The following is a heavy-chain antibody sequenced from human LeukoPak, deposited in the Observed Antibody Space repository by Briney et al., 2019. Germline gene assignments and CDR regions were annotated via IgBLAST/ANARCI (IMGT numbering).Heavy chain of an antibody. CDR3: ATKTHYFDNSGYPFDY. D-gene: IGHD3-22*01. V-gene: IGHV1-69*13. CDR2: IIPISGTA. Sequence: SVKVSSKAPGDTFSTYAISWVRLAPGQGLKWMGRIIPISGTAEYAEKFQGRVTITADESTSTAYMELSSLRSEDTAVYYCATKTHYFDNSGYPFDYWGQGTLVTVSS. CDR1: GDTFSTYA. J-gene: IGHJ4*01.